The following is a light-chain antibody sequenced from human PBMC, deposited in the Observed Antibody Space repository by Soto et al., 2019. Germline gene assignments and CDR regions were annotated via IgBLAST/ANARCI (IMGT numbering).Light chain of an antibody. Sequence: EIVLTQSPATLSLSPGERATLSCRASQHVSRYLAWYQQRPGQAPRLLIYDASTRATSIPARFSGSGSGTDFTLTISSLEPEDFAVYYCQQRSNWPGTFGQGTKVEVK. CDR3: QQRSNWPGT. V-gene: IGKV3-11*01. J-gene: IGKJ1*01. CDR1: QHVSRY. CDR2: DAS.